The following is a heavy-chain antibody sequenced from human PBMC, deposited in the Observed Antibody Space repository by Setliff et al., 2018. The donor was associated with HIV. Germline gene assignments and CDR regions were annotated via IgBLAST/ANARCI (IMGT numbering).Heavy chain of an antibody. CDR2: IDHSGRT. J-gene: IGHJ2*01. D-gene: IGHD6-25*01. CDR3: ARDQRLPGVQPPYWYFDL. CDR1: GGSFSDSY. V-gene: IGHV4-34*01. Sequence: PSETLSLTCAVYGGSFSDSYYNWIRQPPGKGLEWIGEIDHSGRTTYNSSLRSRVTMSVDASKNHVSLRFTSMTAADTGVYYCARDQRLPGVQPPYWYFDLWGRGTMVTVSS.